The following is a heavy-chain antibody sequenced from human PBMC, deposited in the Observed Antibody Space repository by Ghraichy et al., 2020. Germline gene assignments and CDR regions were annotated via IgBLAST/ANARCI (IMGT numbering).Heavy chain of an antibody. D-gene: IGHD2-15*01. J-gene: IGHJ6*02. Sequence: ASVKVSCKASGYTFTDYYMHWVRQAPGQGLEWMGWINPNSGGTNYAQKFQGRVTMTRDTSISTAYMEVSGLRSDDTAVYYCARGYSAGGPWGDPNYSYSYVMGVWGQGTTVTVSS. CDR1: GYTFTDYY. V-gene: IGHV1-2*02. CDR3: ARGYSAGGPWGDPNYSYSYVMGV. CDR2: INPNSGGT.